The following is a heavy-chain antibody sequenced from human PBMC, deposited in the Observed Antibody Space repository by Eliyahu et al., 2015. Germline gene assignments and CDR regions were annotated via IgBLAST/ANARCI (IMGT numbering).Heavy chain of an antibody. D-gene: IGHD6-19*01. J-gene: IGHJ5*02. V-gene: IGHV1-69*01. Sequence: QVQLVQSGAEVKKPGSSVKVSCKASGGTFSSXAISWVRQAPGQGAEXRGGSIPIFGTANYAQKFQGRVTITADESTSTAYMELSSLRSEDTAVYYCASAGYSSGWPLSDPWGQGTLVTVSS. CDR3: ASAGYSSGWPLSDP. CDR1: GGTFSSXA. CDR2: SIPIFGTA.